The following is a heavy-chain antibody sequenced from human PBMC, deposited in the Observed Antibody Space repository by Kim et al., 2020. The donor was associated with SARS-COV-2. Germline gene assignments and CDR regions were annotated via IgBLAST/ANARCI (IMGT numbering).Heavy chain of an antibody. J-gene: IGHJ6*02. CDR1: GGSVSSGSYY. CDR3: ARDKAGRITIFGVVIIEPGGLDV. Sequence: SETLSLTCTVSGGSVSSGSYYWSWIRQPPGKGLEWIGYIYYSGSTNYNPSLKSRVTISVDTSKNQFSLKLSSVTAADTAVYYCARDKAGRITIFGVVIIEPGGLDVWGQGTTVTVSS. V-gene: IGHV4-61*01. CDR2: IYYSGST. D-gene: IGHD3-3*01.